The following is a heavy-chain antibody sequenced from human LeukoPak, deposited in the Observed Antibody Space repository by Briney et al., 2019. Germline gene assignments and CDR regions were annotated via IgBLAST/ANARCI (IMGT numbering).Heavy chain of an antibody. Sequence: LSLTCTVSGGSISSSGYYWGWVRQAPGKGLEWVAVIWYDGSNKYYADSVKGRFTISRDNSKNTLYLQMNSLRAEDTAVYYCARERDYDSSGYYVFGYWGQGTLVTVSS. CDR1: GGSISSSGYY. J-gene: IGHJ4*02. CDR3: ARERDYDSSGYYVFGY. V-gene: IGHV3-33*08. D-gene: IGHD3-22*01. CDR2: IWYDGSNK.